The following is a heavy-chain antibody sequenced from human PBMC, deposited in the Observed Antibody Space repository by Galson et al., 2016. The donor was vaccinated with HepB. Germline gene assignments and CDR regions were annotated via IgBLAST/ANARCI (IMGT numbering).Heavy chain of an antibody. Sequence: SPRLSCAASGFTFSSYTLHWVRQAPGKGLEYVSAINDNGGTTYYADSVKGRFTISRDNSKNTLYLQMSSLRAEDTAVYYCVKTFGYGYGIHFFDCWGQGTLVTVSS. J-gene: IGHJ4*02. V-gene: IGHV3-64D*09. CDR3: VKTFGYGYGIHFFDC. D-gene: IGHD5-18*01. CDR2: INDNGGTT. CDR1: GFTFSSYT.